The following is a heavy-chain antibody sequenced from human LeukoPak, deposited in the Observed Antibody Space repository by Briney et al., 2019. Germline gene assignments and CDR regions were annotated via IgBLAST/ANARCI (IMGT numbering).Heavy chain of an antibody. CDR2: IGTAGDT. Sequence: PGGSLRLSCAASGFTFSSYDMHWVRQATGKGLEWVSAIGTAGDTYYPGSVKGRFTISRENAKNSLYLQMNSLRAGDTAVYYCASSSGRGALVYWGQGTLVTVSS. D-gene: IGHD6-19*01. CDR3: ASSSGRGALVY. CDR1: GFTFSSYD. J-gene: IGHJ4*02. V-gene: IGHV3-13*01.